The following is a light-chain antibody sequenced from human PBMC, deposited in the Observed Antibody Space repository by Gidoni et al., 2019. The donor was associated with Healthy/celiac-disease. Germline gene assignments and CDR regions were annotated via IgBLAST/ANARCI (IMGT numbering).Light chain of an antibody. J-gene: IGKJ2*01. Sequence: EIVMTPSPATLSVSPGERATLSCRASQSLSSNFAWYQQKPGQPPRLLLYRAYTSATGIPARFSGCGSGTEFTLIISSLQSEDVAVDYGQQYNNGPPMYTFGQGTKLEIK. CDR1: QSLSSN. V-gene: IGKV3-15*01. CDR2: RAY. CDR3: QQYNNGPPMYT.